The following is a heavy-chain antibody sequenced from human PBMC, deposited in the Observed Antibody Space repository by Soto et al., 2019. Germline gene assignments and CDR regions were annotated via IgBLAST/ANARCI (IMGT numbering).Heavy chain of an antibody. CDR1: GGSISSYY. J-gene: IGHJ5*02. D-gene: IGHD6-13*01. CDR3: ARRDSSSWYQVNWFDP. CDR2: IYYSGST. Sequence: SETLSLTCSVSGGSISSYYWSWIRQPPGKGLEWIGYIYYSGSTNYNPSLKSRVTISVDTSKNQFSLKLSSVTAADTAVYYCARRDSSSWYQVNWFDPWGQGTLVTVSS. V-gene: IGHV4-59*08.